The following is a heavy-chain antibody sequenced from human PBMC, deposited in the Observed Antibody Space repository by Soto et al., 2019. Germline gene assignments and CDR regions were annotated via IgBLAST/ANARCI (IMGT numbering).Heavy chain of an antibody. V-gene: IGHV3-7*01. J-gene: IGHJ4*02. Sequence: GGSLRLSCVASGFTFSSYWMSWVRQAPGKGLEWVANIKQDGSEKYYVDSVKGRFTISRDNAKNSLYLQMNSLRAEDTAVYYCARDYYGSGSDYWGQGTLVTVSS. CDR3: ARDYYGSGSDY. CDR1: GFTFSSYW. CDR2: IKQDGSEK. D-gene: IGHD3-10*01.